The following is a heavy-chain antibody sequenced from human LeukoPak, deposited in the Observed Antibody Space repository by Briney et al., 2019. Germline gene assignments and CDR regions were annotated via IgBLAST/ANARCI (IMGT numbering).Heavy chain of an antibody. V-gene: IGHV3-30-3*01. CDR1: GFTVSSNY. CDR3: ARGWAYCSSTSCHVYDY. D-gene: IGHD2-2*01. J-gene: IGHJ4*02. CDR2: ISYDGSNK. Sequence: PGGSLRLSCAASGFTVSSNYMSWVRQAPGKGLEWVAVISYDGSNKYYADSVKGRFTISRDNAKNSLYLQMNSLRAEDTAVYYCARGWAYCSSTSCHVYDYWGQGTLVTVSS.